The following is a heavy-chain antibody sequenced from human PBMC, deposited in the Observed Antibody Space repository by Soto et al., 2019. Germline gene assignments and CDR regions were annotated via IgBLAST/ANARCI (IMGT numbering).Heavy chain of an antibody. CDR3: ARVYTGRLPRRADYYYARDV. J-gene: IGHJ6*02. Sequence: ASVQVSCQASGYTFTSYGIHWVRQAPGQRLELTGWINAGNGNTKYSEKFQVRVTITRHTSASTAYLELSSLRSKDTAVYYCARVYTGRLPRRADYYYARDVWGQGIMVTVSS. V-gene: IGHV1-3*01. D-gene: IGHD2-15*01. CDR2: INAGNGNT. CDR1: GYTFTSYG.